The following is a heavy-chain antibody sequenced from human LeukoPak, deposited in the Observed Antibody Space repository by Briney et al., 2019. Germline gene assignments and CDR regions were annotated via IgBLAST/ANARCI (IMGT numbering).Heavy chain of an antibody. J-gene: IGHJ4*02. D-gene: IGHD5-18*01. Sequence: PSETLSLTCTVSGGSISSYYWSWIRQPPGKGLEWIGYIYYSGSTNYNPSLKSRVTISVDTSKNQFSLKLSSVTAADTAVYYCARGYSYGFGGFIDYWGQGTLVTVSS. CDR3: ARGYSYGFGGFIDY. CDR2: IYYSGST. CDR1: GGSISSYY. V-gene: IGHV4-59*01.